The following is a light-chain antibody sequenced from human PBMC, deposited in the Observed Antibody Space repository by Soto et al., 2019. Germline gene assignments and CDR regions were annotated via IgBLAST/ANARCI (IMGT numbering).Light chain of an antibody. CDR2: DAS. CDR3: QLYGNSPEFT. J-gene: IGKJ3*01. V-gene: IGKV3-20*01. CDR1: ETPDSTF. Sequence: EIVLTQSPGTLSLSPGKRATPSSRASETPDSTFLAWYRKKPGQPPRLLTYDASAMATGIQARFSGSGFGTDFTLTISRLEPEDSAVYYCQLYGNSPEFTFGPGTKVHI.